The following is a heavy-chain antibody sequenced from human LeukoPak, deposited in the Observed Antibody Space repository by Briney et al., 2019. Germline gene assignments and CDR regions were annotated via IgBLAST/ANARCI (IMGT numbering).Heavy chain of an antibody. CDR1: GYTFTTYG. V-gene: IGHV1-18*01. CDR3: ARGRDGFNPYYFDY. Sequence: ASVKVSCKTSGYTFTTYGISWVRQAPGQGLEWMGWISAYNGDTHYAQKLQGRVTMTTDTSTSTAYMELRSPRSDDTAVYYCARGRDGFNPYYFDYWGQGTLVTVSS. D-gene: IGHD5-24*01. CDR2: ISAYNGDT. J-gene: IGHJ4*02.